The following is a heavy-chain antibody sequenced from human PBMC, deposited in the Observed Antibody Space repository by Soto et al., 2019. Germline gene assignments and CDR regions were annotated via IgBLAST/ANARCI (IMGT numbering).Heavy chain of an antibody. CDR3: ARDGGRHSGGIDY. D-gene: IGHD1-26*01. CDR1: GGTFSSYS. V-gene: IGHV1-69*01. CDR2: IIPVFGTA. Sequence: QVQLVQSGAEVKKPGSSVKVSCKASGGTFSSYSINWVRQAPGQGLEWMGEIIPVFGTANYAQKFQGRVTITADESPSTAYMALSSLRSEDTAVYYCARDGGRHSGGIDYWCQGTLVTVSS. J-gene: IGHJ4*02.